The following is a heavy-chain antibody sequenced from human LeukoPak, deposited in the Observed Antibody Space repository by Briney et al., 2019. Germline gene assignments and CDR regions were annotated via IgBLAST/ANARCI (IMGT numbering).Heavy chain of an antibody. CDR2: VYYTGKS. V-gene: IGHV4-59*08. Sequence: PSETLSLTCALSGGSINSHYRGWIRQPPGKALQWIGNVYYTGKSSYNPSLRSRVTISLDTSKNHLSLNLTSVLAADTAIYYCVRRDAGWNYFDYWGQGILVTVSS. D-gene: IGHD6-19*01. J-gene: IGHJ4*02. CDR3: VRRDAGWNYFDY. CDR1: GGSINSHY.